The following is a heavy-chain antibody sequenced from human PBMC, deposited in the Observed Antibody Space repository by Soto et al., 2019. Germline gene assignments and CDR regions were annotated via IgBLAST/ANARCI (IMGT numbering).Heavy chain of an antibody. CDR3: ARAGPEGDIVVVPAAMPAYYFDY. J-gene: IGHJ4*02. CDR2: INPNSGGT. Sequence: ASVKVSCKASGYTFTGYYMHWVRQAPGQGLEWMGWINPNSGGTNYAQKFQGWVTMTRDTSISTAYMELSRLRSDDTAVYYCARAGPEGDIVVVPAAMPAYYFDYWGQGTLVTVCS. D-gene: IGHD2-2*01. V-gene: IGHV1-2*04. CDR1: GYTFTGYY.